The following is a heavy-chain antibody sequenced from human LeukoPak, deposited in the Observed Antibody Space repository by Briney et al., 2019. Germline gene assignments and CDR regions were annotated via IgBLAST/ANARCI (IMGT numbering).Heavy chain of an antibody. CDR2: INHSGST. CDR1: GGSFSGYY. CDR3: ARVGDTADFGVCHFDY. D-gene: IGHD5-18*01. V-gene: IGHV4-34*01. J-gene: IGHJ4*02. Sequence: PSETLSLTCAVYGGSFSGYYWSWIRQPPGKGLEWIGEINHSGSTNYNPSLKSRVTISVDTSKNQSSLKLSSVTAADTAVYYCARVGDTADFGVCHFDYWGQGTLVTLS.